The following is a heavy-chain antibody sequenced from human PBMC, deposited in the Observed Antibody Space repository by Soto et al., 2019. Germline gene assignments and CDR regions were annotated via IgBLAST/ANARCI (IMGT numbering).Heavy chain of an antibody. Sequence: GGSLRLSCAASGFTFSSYAMSWVRQAPGKGLEWVSAISGSGGSTYYADSVKGRFTISRDNSRNTLYLQMNSLRAEDTAVYYCAKDLGLRFLEWLSLHYGMDVWGQGTTVTVSS. CDR2: ISGSGGST. V-gene: IGHV3-23*01. CDR3: AKDLGLRFLEWLSLHYGMDV. D-gene: IGHD3-3*01. CDR1: GFTFSSYA. J-gene: IGHJ6*02.